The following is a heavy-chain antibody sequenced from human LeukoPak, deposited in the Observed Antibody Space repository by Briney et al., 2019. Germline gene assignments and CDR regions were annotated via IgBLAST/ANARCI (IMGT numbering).Heavy chain of an antibody. CDR3: ATKENLAADHWYFDF. D-gene: IGHD6-13*01. V-gene: IGHV3-74*01. CDR1: GFTFGNHW. J-gene: IGHJ2*01. Sequence: GGPLRLSCAASGFTFGNHWMHWVRRAPGKGLVWVSRINTDGRVTTYADSVKGRFTISRDNSKNTLYLQMNSLRAEDTAVYYCATKENLAADHWYFDFWGRGTLVTVSS. CDR2: INTDGRVT.